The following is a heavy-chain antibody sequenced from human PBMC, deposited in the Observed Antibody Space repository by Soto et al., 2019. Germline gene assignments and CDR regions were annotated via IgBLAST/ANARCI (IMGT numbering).Heavy chain of an antibody. CDR2: ISGSGGST. D-gene: IGHD2-15*01. CDR1: GFTFSSYA. V-gene: IGHV3-23*01. Sequence: EVQLLESGGGLVQPGGSLRLSCAASGFTFSSYAMSWVRQAPGKGLEWVSAISGSGGSTYYADSVKGRFTISRDNSKNTLYLQMNSLRAEDTAVYYCASNTGYCSGGSCYVFDYWGQGTLVTVSS. CDR3: ASNTGYCSGGSCYVFDY. J-gene: IGHJ4*02.